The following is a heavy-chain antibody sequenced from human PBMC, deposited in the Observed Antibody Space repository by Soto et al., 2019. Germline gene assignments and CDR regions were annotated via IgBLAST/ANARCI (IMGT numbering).Heavy chain of an antibody. CDR3: VRGGLVELVYQFDY. V-gene: IGHV1-18*01. CDR1: GYTFTSYG. D-gene: IGHD3-10*01. J-gene: IGHJ4*02. Sequence: QVQLVQSGAEVKKPGASVKVSCKPSGYTFTSYGITWVRQAPGQGLEWMGWISAYNGNTKYAHKFQGRDTMTTDTSRSGADMGRSNIGSGDPAVYYCVRGGLVELVYQFDYWGQGTLVTVSS. CDR2: ISAYNGNT.